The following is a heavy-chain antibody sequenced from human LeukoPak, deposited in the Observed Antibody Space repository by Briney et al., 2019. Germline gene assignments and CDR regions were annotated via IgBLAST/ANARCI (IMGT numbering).Heavy chain of an antibody. D-gene: IGHD3-22*01. Sequence: PGGSLRLSCAASGFTFSSYAMHWVRQAPGKGLEWVAVISYDGSNKYYADSVKGRFTISRDNSKNTLYLQMNSLRAEDTAVYYCAKDQYYYDMAAFDIWGQGTMVTVSS. J-gene: IGHJ3*02. CDR3: AKDQYYYDMAAFDI. CDR1: GFTFSSYA. CDR2: ISYDGSNK. V-gene: IGHV3-30-3*01.